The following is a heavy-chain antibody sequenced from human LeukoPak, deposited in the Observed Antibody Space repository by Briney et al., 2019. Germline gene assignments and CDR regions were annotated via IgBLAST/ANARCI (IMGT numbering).Heavy chain of an antibody. CDR1: GGTFSSYA. V-gene: IGHV1-69*06. J-gene: IGHJ4*02. CDR3: ARATGANYHFDY. CDR2: IIPIFGTA. D-gene: IGHD7-27*01. Sequence: SVKVSCKASGGTFSSYAISWVRQAPGQGLEWMGGIIPIFGTANYAQKFQGRVTITAGKSTSTAYMELSSLRSEDTAVYYCARATGANYHFDYWGQGTLVTVSS.